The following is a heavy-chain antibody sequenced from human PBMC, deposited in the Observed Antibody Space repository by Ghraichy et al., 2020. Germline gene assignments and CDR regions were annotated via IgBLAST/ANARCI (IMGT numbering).Heavy chain of an antibody. CDR1: GGSFSGYY. D-gene: IGHD6-6*01. CDR2: INHSGST. V-gene: IGHV4-34*01. Sequence: SETLSLTCAVYGGSFSGYYWSWIRQPPGEGLEWIGEINHSGSTNYNPSLKSRVTISVDTSKNQFSLKLSSVTAADTAVYYCARGVLGSSYYYYYGMDVWGQGTTVTVSS. CDR3: ARGVLGSSYYYYYGMDV. J-gene: IGHJ6*02.